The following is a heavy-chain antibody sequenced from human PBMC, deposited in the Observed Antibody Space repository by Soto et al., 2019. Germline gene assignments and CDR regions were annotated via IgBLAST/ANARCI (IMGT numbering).Heavy chain of an antibody. V-gene: IGHV1-69*13. CDR2: IIPIFGAA. Sequence: VKVSCKASGGTFSSYAISWVRQAPGQGLEWMGGIIPIFGAANYAQKFQGRVTITADESTSTAYMELSSLRSEDTAVYYCARGDYYDFWSGYYWGQGTLVTVSS. J-gene: IGHJ4*02. D-gene: IGHD3-3*01. CDR1: GGTFSSYA. CDR3: ARGDYYDFWSGYY.